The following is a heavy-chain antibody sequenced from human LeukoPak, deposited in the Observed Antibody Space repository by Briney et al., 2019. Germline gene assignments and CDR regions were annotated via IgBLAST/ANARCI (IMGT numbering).Heavy chain of an antibody. D-gene: IGHD3-3*01. CDR2: VNPNSGGT. CDR1: GYTFTGYY. CDR3: ALDYDFWSGYDY. Sequence: ASVKVSCKASGYTFTGYYMHWVRQAPGQGLEWMGWVNPNSGGTNYAQKFQGRVTMTRDTSISTAYMELGRLRSDDAAVYYCALDYDFWSGYDYWGQGTLVTVSS. J-gene: IGHJ4*02. V-gene: IGHV1-2*02.